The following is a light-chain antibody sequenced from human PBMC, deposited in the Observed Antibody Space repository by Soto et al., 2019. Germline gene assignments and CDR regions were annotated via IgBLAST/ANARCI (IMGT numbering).Light chain of an antibody. Sequence: EIVLTQSPGTLSLSPGERATLSCRASQNVARNYLAWYQQRPGQAPRLLIYDASTRATGIPARFSGTGSETDFTLTISGLQSEDSAVYFCQQYNNWPFSFGQGTRLEIK. V-gene: IGKV3D-15*01. CDR3: QQYNNWPFS. CDR1: QNVARN. J-gene: IGKJ5*01. CDR2: DAS.